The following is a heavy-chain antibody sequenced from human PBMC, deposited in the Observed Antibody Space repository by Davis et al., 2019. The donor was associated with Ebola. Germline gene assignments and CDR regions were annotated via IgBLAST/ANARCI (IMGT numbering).Heavy chain of an antibody. CDR2: IYYSGLT. V-gene: IGHV4-39*07. J-gene: IGHJ1*01. CDR3: ARGQQWQIHVFQH. D-gene: IGHD3-10*01. CDR1: GGSISSSSYY. Sequence: SETLSLTCTVSGGSISSSSYYWGWIRQPPGKGLEWIGSIYYSGLTEYNPSLKSQLTISRDRSKNQVSLHMTAVTAADTAVYYWARGQQWQIHVFQHWGQGTPVTVSS.